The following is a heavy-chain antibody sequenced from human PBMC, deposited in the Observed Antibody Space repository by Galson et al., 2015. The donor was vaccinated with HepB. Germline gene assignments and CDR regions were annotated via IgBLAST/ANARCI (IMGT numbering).Heavy chain of an antibody. CDR2: IYSGGST. CDR3: ARGLATVTMSG. CDR1: GFTVSSNY. J-gene: IGHJ4*02. V-gene: IGHV3-66*02. D-gene: IGHD4-17*01. Sequence: ALRLSCAASGFTVSSNYVSWVRQAPGKGLEWVSVIYSGGSTYYADSVKGRFTISRDNSKNTLHLQMNSLRAEDTAVYYCARGLATVTMSGWGQGTLVTVSS.